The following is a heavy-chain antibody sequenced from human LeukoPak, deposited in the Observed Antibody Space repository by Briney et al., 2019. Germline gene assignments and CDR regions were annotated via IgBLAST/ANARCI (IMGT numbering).Heavy chain of an antibody. Sequence: GGSLRLSCAASGLTFSSYSMNWVRQAPGKGLEWVSSISSSSSYIYYADSVKGRFTISRDNAKNSLYLQMNSLRAEDTAVYYCARDGRGYSYGYPFDYWGQGTLVTVSS. CDR2: ISSSSSYI. D-gene: IGHD5-18*01. V-gene: IGHV3-21*01. CDR1: GLTFSSYS. J-gene: IGHJ4*02. CDR3: ARDGRGYSYGYPFDY.